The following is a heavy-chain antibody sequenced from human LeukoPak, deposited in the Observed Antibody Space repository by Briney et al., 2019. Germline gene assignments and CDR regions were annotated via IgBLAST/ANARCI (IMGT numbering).Heavy chain of an antibody. CDR3: AAKGGGYDYRY. D-gene: IGHD5-12*01. V-gene: IGHV4-31*03. CDR1: NVSVGSGAYY. Sequence: PSETLSLTCIVSNVSVGSGAYYWTWVRQHPGKGLDWIGYIYYSGSTYFSPSLKSRVSMSVDTSKNQFSLRLTSVTAADTAVYFCAAKGGGYDYRYWGQGTLVTVFS. CDR2: IYYSGST. J-gene: IGHJ4*02.